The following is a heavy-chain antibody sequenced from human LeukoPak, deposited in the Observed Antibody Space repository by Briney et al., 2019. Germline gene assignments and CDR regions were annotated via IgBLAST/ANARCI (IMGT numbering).Heavy chain of an antibody. CDR3: ARGGGNSLLNYGMDV. J-gene: IGHJ6*02. D-gene: IGHD4-23*01. CDR2: INHSGST. Sequence: PGGSLRLSCAASGFTFSSYSMNWVRQAPGKGLEWIGEINHSGSTNYNPSLKSRVTISVDTSKNQFSLKLSSVTAADTAVYYCARGGGNSLLNYGMDVWGQGTTVTVSS. CDR1: GFTFSSYS. V-gene: IGHV4-34*01.